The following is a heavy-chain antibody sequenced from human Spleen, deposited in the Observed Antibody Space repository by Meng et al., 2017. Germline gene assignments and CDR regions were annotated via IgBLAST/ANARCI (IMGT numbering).Heavy chain of an antibody. CDR2: TYYGSKWSH. CDR3: ARGFAPVAPGAFDY. CDR1: WDSVSSNRAA. J-gene: IGHJ4*02. V-gene: IGHV6-1*01. Sequence: QVQRQQSGPGLWKHSQTLSLICAISWDSVSSNRAAWNWIRQSPSRGLEWLGRTYYGSKWSHDYAVSVKSRITINADTSKNQFSLQLNSVTPGDTAVYYCARGFAPVAPGAFDYWGQGALVTVSS. D-gene: IGHD2-2*01.